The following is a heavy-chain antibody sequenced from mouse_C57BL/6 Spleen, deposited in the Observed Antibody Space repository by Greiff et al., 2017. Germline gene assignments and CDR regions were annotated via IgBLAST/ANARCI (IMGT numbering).Heavy chain of an antibody. CDR3: ARSIYYDYDGGAWFAY. CDR2: INPSSGYT. CDR1: GYTFTSYW. D-gene: IGHD2-4*01. Sequence: VQLQQSGAELAKPGASVKLSCKASGYTFTSYWMHWVKQRPGQGLEWIGYINPSSGYTKYNQKFKDKATLTADKSSSTAYMQLSSLTYEDSAVYYCARSIYYDYDGGAWFAYWGQGTLVTVSA. V-gene: IGHV1-7*01. J-gene: IGHJ3*01.